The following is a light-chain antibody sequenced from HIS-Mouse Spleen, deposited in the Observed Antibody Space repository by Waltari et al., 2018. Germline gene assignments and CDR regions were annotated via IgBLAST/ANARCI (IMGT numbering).Light chain of an antibody. J-gene: IGLJ1*01. CDR2: EGS. V-gene: IGLV2-23*01. CDR3: CSYAGSSTYV. Sequence: QSALTQPASVSGSPGQSITISCTGTSSDVGSYNLVSWYQQHPGKAPKLMIYEGSKRPSGVSNRCSGSKSGNTASLTISGLQAEDEADYYCCSYAGSSTYVFGTGTKVTVL. CDR1: SSDVGSYNL.